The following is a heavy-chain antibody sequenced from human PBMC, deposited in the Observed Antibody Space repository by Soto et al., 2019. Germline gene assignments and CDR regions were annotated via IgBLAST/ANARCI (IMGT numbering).Heavy chain of an antibody. J-gene: IGHJ6*02. CDR2: ISYDGSNK. CDR3: AKPLRKVDTAILYGMDV. V-gene: IGHV3-30*18. CDR1: GFTFSSYG. D-gene: IGHD5-18*01. Sequence: GGSLRLSCAASGFTFSSYGMHWVRQAPGKGLEWVAVISYDGSNKYYADSVKGRFTIPRDNSKNTLYLQMNSLRAEDTAVYYCAKPLRKVDTAILYGMDVWGQGTTVTVSS.